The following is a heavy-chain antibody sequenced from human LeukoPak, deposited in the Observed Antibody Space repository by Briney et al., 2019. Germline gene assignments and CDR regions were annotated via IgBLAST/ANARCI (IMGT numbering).Heavy chain of an antibody. V-gene: IGHV3-74*01. J-gene: IGHJ4*02. CDR2: INSDGSST. CDR1: GFTFSSYW. D-gene: IGHD1-1*01. CDR3: AKDREGYGFDY. Sequence: PGGSLRLSCAASGFTFSSYWMHWVRQAPGKGLVWVSRINSDGSSTSYADSVKGRFTISRDNAKNTLYLQMNSLRAEDTAVYYCAKDREGYGFDYWGQGTLVTVSS.